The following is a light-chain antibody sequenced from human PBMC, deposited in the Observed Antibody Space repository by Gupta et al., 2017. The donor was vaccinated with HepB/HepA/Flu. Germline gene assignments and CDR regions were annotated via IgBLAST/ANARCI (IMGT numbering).Light chain of an antibody. CDR2: DNN. V-gene: IGLV1-51*01. CDR3: GTWDSSLSAPV. CDR1: SSNIGNNY. Sequence: QSVLTQLPSVSAAPGQKVTISCSGSSSNIGNNYVSWYQQLPGTAPKLLIYDNNKRPSGIPDRFSGSKSGTSATLGITGLQTGDEADYYCGTWDSSLSAPVFGGGTKLTVL. J-gene: IGLJ3*02.